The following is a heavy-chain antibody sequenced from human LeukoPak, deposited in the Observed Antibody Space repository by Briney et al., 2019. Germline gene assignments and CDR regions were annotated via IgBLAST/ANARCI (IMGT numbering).Heavy chain of an antibody. V-gene: IGHV3-21*01. D-gene: IGHD3-9*01. CDR2: ITSSNTNI. J-gene: IGHJ4*02. Sequence: GGSLRLSCAASGFSFSSFTMNWVRQAPGKGLEWVSSITSSNTNIYYADSVKGRFTISRDNAKNSLSLQMISLRAEDTAVYYCARDLVHYDILTGDDYWGQGTLVTVSS. CDR1: GFSFSSFT. CDR3: ARDLVHYDILTGDDY.